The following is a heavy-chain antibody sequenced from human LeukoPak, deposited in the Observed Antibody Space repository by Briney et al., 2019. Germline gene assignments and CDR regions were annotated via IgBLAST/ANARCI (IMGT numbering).Heavy chain of an antibody. D-gene: IGHD5-18*01. V-gene: IGHV4-59*01. CDR1: GGSISSYC. Sequence: SETLSLTCTVSGGSISSYCWSWIRQPPGKGLEWIGYIYYSGSTNYNPSLKSRVTISVDTSKNQFSLKLSSVTAADTAVYYCAVGYSYGSFDYWGQGTLVTVSS. J-gene: IGHJ4*02. CDR3: AVGYSYGSFDY. CDR2: IYYSGST.